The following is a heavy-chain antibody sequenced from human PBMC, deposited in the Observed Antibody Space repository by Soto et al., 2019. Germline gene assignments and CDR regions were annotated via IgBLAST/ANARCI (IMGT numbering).Heavy chain of an antibody. Sequence: GGSLRLSCVVSGFTFSSYSMNWVRQAPGKGLEWVSSISSGSNYTYYADSVKGRFTISRDNAKNSVYLQMNSLRAEDTALYYCARDFKESQYYYYCMDVWGKGTTVTVSS. CDR3: ARDFKESQYYYYCMDV. CDR1: GFTFSSYS. V-gene: IGHV3-21*06. D-gene: IGHD3-10*01. J-gene: IGHJ6*03. CDR2: ISSGSNYT.